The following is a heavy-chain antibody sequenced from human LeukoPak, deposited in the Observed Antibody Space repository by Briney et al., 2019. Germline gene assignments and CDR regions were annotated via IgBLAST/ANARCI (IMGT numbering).Heavy chain of an antibody. CDR2: IKRDGSEK. J-gene: IGHJ4*02. CDR1: GLTFSSYW. CDR3: ARGAATFDC. D-gene: IGHD2-15*01. V-gene: IGHV3-7*04. Sequence: PGGSLRLSCEASGLTFSSYWMSWVRQAPGKGLEWVASIKRDGSEKLYVDSVKGRLTISRDNAKNSLYLQMDSLRDEDTAVYYCARGAATFDCRGQGALVTVSS.